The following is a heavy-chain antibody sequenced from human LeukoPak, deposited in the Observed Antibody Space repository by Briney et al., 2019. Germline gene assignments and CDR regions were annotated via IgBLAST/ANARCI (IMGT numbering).Heavy chain of an antibody. D-gene: IGHD3-9*01. CDR3: TRRHYDILTGYYYFDY. Sequence: GGSLRLSCAASGFTFSDHYMDWVRQAPGKGLEWVGRTRNKANSYTTEYAASVKGRFTISRDDSKSIAYLQMNSLKTEDTAVYYCTRRHYDILTGYYYFDYWGQGTLVTVSS. J-gene: IGHJ4*02. CDR2: TRNKANSYTT. V-gene: IGHV3-72*01. CDR1: GFTFSDHY.